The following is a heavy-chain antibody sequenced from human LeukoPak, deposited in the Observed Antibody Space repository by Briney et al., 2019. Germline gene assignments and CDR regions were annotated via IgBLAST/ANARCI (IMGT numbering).Heavy chain of an antibody. J-gene: IGHJ4*02. V-gene: IGHV3-43D*03. CDR1: GFTFDDYA. Sequence: GGSLRLSCAASGFTFDDYAMHWVRQAPGKGLEWVSLISWDGGSTYYADSVKGRFTISRDNSKNSLYLQMNSLRAEDTALYYCAKAGEQWLVRGYFDYWGQGTLVIVSS. CDR2: ISWDGGST. D-gene: IGHD6-19*01. CDR3: AKAGEQWLVRGYFDY.